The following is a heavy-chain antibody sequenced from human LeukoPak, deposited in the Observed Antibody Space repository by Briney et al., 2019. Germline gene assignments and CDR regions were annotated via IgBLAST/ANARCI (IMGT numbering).Heavy chain of an antibody. CDR3: ARNTVTTTGIDY. Sequence: SETLSLTCAVSGGSFSGYYWSWIRQPPGKGLEWIGEINHSGSTNYNPSLKSRVTISVDTSKNQFSLKLSSVTAADTAVYYCARNTVTTTGIDYWGQGTLVTVSS. J-gene: IGHJ4*02. D-gene: IGHD4-11*01. CDR2: INHSGST. V-gene: IGHV4-34*01. CDR1: GGSFSGYY.